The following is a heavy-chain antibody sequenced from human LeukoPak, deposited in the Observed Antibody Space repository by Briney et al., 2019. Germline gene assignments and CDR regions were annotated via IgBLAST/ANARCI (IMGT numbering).Heavy chain of an antibody. CDR1: GFTFDRFT. CDR3: AKEVDCPSDCLFFHS. CDR2: NRRGHT. V-gene: IGHV3-43*01. Sequence: GGSLRLLCAASGFTFDRFTIHWVRQTPGKGLEWVSLNRRGHTFYADSVKGGFTISRDNSGNSVFLQMNSLRPEDTALYHCAKEVDCPSDCLFFHSWGQGTLVTVSS. D-gene: IGHD2-21*02. J-gene: IGHJ4*02.